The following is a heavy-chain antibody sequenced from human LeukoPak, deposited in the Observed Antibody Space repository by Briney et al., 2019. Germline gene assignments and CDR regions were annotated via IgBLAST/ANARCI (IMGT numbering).Heavy chain of an antibody. CDR1: GFTFSSYS. J-gene: IGHJ4*02. D-gene: IGHD3-22*01. V-gene: IGHV3-21*04. Sequence: GGSLRLSCAASGFTFSSYSMNWVRQAPGKGLEWVSSISSSSSYIYYADSVKGRFTISRDNSKNTLYLQMNSLRAEDTAVYYCAKDPNYYDSSGYYEIDYWGQGTLVTVSS. CDR2: ISSSSSYI. CDR3: AKDPNYYDSSGYYEIDY.